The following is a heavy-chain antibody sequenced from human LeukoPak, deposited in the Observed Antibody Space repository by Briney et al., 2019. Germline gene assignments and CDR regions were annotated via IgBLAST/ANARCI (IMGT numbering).Heavy chain of an antibody. CDR2: IYTSGST. J-gene: IGHJ3*02. CDR1: GGSISSGSYY. V-gene: IGHV4-61*02. CDR3: ASHTYYDFWSGPSRGAFDI. Sequence: SETLFLTCTVSGGSISSGSYYWSWIRQPAGKGLEWIGRIYTSGSTNYNPSLKSRVTISVDTSKNQFSLKLSSVTAADTAVYYCASHTYYDFWSGPSRGAFDIWGQGTMVTVSS. D-gene: IGHD3-3*01.